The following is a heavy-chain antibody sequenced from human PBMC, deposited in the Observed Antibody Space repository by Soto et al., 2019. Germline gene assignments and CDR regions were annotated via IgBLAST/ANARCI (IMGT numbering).Heavy chain of an antibody. CDR2: ISAYTGNT. CDR3: ARYFYESSGYCDY. J-gene: IGHJ4*02. CDR1: GYTFRTYG. V-gene: IGHV1-18*01. D-gene: IGHD3-22*01. Sequence: ASVKVSCKAYGYTFRTYGLSWVRQAPGQGLEWMGWISAYTGNTVYTQRFKGRLTLATDTSTGTAYMELRSLRLDDTAVYYCARYFYESSGYCDYWGQGTLVTVSS.